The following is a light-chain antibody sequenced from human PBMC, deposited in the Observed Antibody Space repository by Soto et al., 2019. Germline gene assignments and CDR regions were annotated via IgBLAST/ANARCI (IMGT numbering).Light chain of an antibody. V-gene: IGLV2-8*01. CDR2: EVS. J-gene: IGLJ2*01. CDR1: SSDVGGYNY. CDR3: SSYAGRNTVV. Sequence: QSALTQPPSASGSPGQSVTISCTGTSSDVGGYNYVSWYQQHPDKAPKLMIYEVSKRPSGVPDRFSGSKSGNTASLTVSGLQAEDEADYYCSSYAGRNTVVFGGGTKLTVL.